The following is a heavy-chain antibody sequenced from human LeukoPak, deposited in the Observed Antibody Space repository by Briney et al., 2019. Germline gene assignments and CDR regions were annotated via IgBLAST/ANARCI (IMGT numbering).Heavy chain of an antibody. CDR2: IDPSDSYT. D-gene: IGHD4-17*01. CDR3: ATGASKVTTDFANY. Sequence: GESLKISCKGSGYSSTNYWISWVRQMPGKGLEWMGRIDPSDSYTKYSPSFEGHVTIAVDKSITTAFLQWNSLKASDTAMYFCATGASKVTTDFANYWGQGTQVAVSS. CDR1: GYSSTNYW. J-gene: IGHJ1*01. V-gene: IGHV5-10-1*01.